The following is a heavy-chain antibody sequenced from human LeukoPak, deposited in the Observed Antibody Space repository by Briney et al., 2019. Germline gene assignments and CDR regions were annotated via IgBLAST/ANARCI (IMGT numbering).Heavy chain of an antibody. CDR1: GDSVSSNSAA. D-gene: IGHD6-13*01. CDR2: TYYRSKWYN. J-gene: IGHJ3*02. Sequence: SQTLSLTCAISGDSVSSNSAAWNWISQSPSRGLEWLGRTYYRSKWYNDYAVSVKSRITINPDTSKNQFSLQLNSVTPEDTAVYYCARDASRSSWYRPEAQNDAFDIWGQGTMVTVSS. V-gene: IGHV6-1*01. CDR3: ARDASRSSWYRPEAQNDAFDI.